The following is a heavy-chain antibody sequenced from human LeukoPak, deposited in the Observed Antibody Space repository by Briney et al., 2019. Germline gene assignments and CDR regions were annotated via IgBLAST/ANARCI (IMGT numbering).Heavy chain of an antibody. CDR2: INHSGST. Sequence: KPSETLSLTCAVYGGSFSGYYWSWIRQPPGKGLEWIGEINHSGSTNYNPSLKSRVTISVDTSKNQFSLKLSSVTAADTAVYYCARDWAGAAAGTFPDYWGQGTLVTVSS. CDR3: ARDWAGAAAGTFPDY. D-gene: IGHD6-13*01. J-gene: IGHJ4*02. CDR1: GGSFSGYY. V-gene: IGHV4-34*01.